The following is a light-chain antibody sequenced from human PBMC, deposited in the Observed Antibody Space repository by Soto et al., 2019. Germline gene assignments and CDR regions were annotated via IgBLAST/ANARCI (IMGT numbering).Light chain of an antibody. CDR3: QQRSDRLPIT. Sequence: IVLKQSPATLSLSPGERGTLSCRASQSVSSHLAWYQQRPGQAPRLLIYDASKRPTGIPARFSGSGSGTDFTLTISSLEPEDSAVYYCQQRSDRLPITFGQGTLLEI. J-gene: IGKJ5*01. CDR1: QSVSSH. CDR2: DAS. V-gene: IGKV3-11*01.